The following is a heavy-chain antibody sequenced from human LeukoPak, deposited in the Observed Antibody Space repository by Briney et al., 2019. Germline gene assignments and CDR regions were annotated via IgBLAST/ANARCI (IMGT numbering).Heavy chain of an antibody. CDR3: ARSTTAYYDKVSLSH. D-gene: IGHD3-22*01. Sequence: PSETLSLTCAVYGGSFSGYYWSWIRQPPGKGLEWIGEINHSGSANYSPSLKSRVTISVDTSKTQFSLELSSVTAADTAVYYCARSTTAYYDKVSLSHWGQGTLVTVSS. J-gene: IGHJ4*02. V-gene: IGHV4-34*01. CDR1: GGSFSGYY. CDR2: INHSGSA.